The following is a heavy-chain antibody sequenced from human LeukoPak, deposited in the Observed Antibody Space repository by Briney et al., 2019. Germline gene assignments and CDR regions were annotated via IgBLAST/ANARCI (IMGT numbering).Heavy chain of an antibody. Sequence: GGSLRLSCAASGFTFSSHWMSWVRQAPGKGLEWVANIWQEGSEKYYVDPVKGRFTVSRDNAKNSLYLQMNGLRVEDTAVYYRARDQNLVSWGLDYFDYWGQGTLVTVSS. V-gene: IGHV3-7*01. CDR2: IWQEGSEK. D-gene: IGHD3-16*01. CDR3: ARDQNLVSWGLDYFDY. J-gene: IGHJ4*02. CDR1: GFTFSSHW.